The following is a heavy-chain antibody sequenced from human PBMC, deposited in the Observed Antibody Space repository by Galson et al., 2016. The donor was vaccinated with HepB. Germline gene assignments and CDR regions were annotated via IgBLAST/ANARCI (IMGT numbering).Heavy chain of an antibody. D-gene: IGHD3-9*01. CDR2: ISRRSTYI. J-gene: IGHJ5*02. CDR3: ARASTDESPGLRYYAWLSLASFDP. Sequence: SLRLPCAASGFNFNNYTMNWVRQAPGKRLEWISSISRRSTYIYYAESVQRRFTVSRDNTKNVVFLQMNDLRAEDTALYYCARASTDESPGLRYYAWLSLASFDPWGQGTLVAVSS. CDR1: GFNFNNYT. V-gene: IGHV3-21*06.